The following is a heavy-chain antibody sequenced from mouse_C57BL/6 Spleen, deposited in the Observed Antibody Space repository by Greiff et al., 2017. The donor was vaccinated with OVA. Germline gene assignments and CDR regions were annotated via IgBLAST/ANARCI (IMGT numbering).Heavy chain of an antibody. J-gene: IGHJ3*01. CDR2: ISYDGSN. D-gene: IGHD1-1*01. CDR3: ARDRDLLLFAY. CDR1: GYSITSGYY. Sequence: ESGPGLVKPSQSLSLTCSVTGYSITSGYYWNWIRQFPGNKLEWMGYISYDGSNNYNPSLKNRISITRDTSKNQFFLKLNSVTTEDTATYYCARDRDLLLFAYWGQGTLVTVSA. V-gene: IGHV3-6*01.